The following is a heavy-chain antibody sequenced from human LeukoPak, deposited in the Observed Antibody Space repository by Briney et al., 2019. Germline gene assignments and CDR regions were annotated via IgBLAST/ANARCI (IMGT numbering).Heavy chain of an antibody. J-gene: IGHJ3*01. CDR2: INPDSGGT. CDR1: GYTFTGYY. CDR3: ARTFYDTLDSDAFDF. Sequence: ASVKVSCKASGYTFTGYYMHWVRQAPGQGLEWMGWINPDSGGTNNAQKFQGRVTMTRDTSISTAYMELSRLRSDDTAVYYCARTFYDTLDSDAFDFWGQGAMVIVSS. V-gene: IGHV1-2*02. D-gene: IGHD2/OR15-2a*01.